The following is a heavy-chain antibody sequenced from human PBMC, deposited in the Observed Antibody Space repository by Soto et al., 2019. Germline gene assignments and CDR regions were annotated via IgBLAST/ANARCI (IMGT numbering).Heavy chain of an antibody. CDR3: AWLAVASHKDLRQYIDY. V-gene: IGHV1-46*01. Sequence: ASVKVSCKASGYTFTSYYMLWVLQSPGQGLEWMGIINPSGGSTSYAQKFQGRVTITRNTSTSTVYMELSSLRSEDTAVYYCAWLAVASHKDLRQYIDYWGKGTLFKVSS. D-gene: IGHD6-19*01. CDR2: INPSGGST. J-gene: IGHJ4*02. CDR1: GYTFTSYY.